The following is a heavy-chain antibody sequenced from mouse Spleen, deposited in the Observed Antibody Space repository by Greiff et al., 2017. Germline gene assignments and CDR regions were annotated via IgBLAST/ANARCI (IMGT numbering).Heavy chain of an antibody. CDR2: INPNNGGT. D-gene: IGHD2-4*01. CDR1: GYTFTDYN. V-gene: IGHV1-22*01. Sequence: EVQLQQSGPELVKPGASVKMSCKASGYTFTDYNMHWVKQSHGKSLEWIGYINPNNGGTSYNQKFKGKATLTVNKSSSTAYMELRSLTSEDSAVYYCARWGIYYDYAMDYWGQGTSVTVSS. CDR3: ARWGIYYDYAMDY. J-gene: IGHJ4*01.